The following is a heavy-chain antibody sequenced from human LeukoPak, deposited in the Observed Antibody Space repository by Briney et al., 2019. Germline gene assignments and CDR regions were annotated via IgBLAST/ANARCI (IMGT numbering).Heavy chain of an antibody. V-gene: IGHV4-38-2*02. CDR3: ARDPPED. J-gene: IGHJ4*02. CDR2: IYHSGST. CDR1: GGSISSYY. Sequence: SETLSLTCTVSGGSISSYYWSWIRQPPGKGLEWIGSIYHSGSTYYNPSFKSRVTISVDTSKNQFSLKLSSVTAADTAVYYCARDPPEDWGQGPLVTVPS.